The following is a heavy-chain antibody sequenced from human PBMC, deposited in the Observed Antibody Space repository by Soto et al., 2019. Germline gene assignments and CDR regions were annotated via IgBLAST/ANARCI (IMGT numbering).Heavy chain of an antibody. Sequence: ASVKVSCKASEYTFSDYYIHWVRQAPGRGLEWMGWINPNSGGTNYAQKFQGWVTMTRDMSISTAYMELSSLTSDDTAVYFCAREDRDTLTGYRRLYGWFDPWG. J-gene: IGHJ5*02. D-gene: IGHD3-9*01. CDR2: INPNSGGT. V-gene: IGHV1-2*04. CDR1: EYTFSDYY. CDR3: AREDRDTLTGYRRLYGWFDP.